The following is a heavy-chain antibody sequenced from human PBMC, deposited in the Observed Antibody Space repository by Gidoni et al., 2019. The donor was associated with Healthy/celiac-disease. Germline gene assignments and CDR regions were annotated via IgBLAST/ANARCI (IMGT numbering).Heavy chain of an antibody. V-gene: IGHV2-26*01. J-gene: IGHJ4*02. Sequence: QVTLKESGPVLVKPTETLPLTCTVSGFSLSNARMGVSWIRQPPGKALEWLAHIFSNDEKSYSTSLKSRLTISKDTSKSQGVLTMTNMDPVDTATYYCARIQGGYYDILTGPFDYWGQGTLVTVSS. CDR2: IFSNDEK. D-gene: IGHD3-9*01. CDR1: GFSLSNARMG. CDR3: ARIQGGYYDILTGPFDY.